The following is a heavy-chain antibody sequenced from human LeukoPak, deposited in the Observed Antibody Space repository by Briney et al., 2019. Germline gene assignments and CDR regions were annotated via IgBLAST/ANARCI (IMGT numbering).Heavy chain of an antibody. J-gene: IGHJ4*02. V-gene: IGHV3-7*03. D-gene: IGHD3-3*01. Sequence: LGGSLRLSCAASGFTFSSYWMSWVRQAPGKGLEWVANIKQDGSEKNCVDSVKGRFTISRDNAKNSLYLEMNSLRAEDSAVYYCGASVFWWGQGTLVTVSS. CDR3: GASVFW. CDR1: GFTFSSYW. CDR2: IKQDGSEK.